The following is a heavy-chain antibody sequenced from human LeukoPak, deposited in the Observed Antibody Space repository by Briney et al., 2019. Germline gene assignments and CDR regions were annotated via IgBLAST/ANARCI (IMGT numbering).Heavy chain of an antibody. V-gene: IGHV3-7*01. CDR1: GFTFSNYW. Sequence: GGSLRLSCTASGFTFSNYWMTWVRQASGKGLEWLANIKHDQSERYYVDSVKGRFTISRDNARNSLYLQMDSLRAEDTGIYYCAKTTNWGSAFDIWGQGTMVTVSS. CDR3: AKTTNWGSAFDI. CDR2: IKHDQSER. J-gene: IGHJ3*02. D-gene: IGHD7-27*01.